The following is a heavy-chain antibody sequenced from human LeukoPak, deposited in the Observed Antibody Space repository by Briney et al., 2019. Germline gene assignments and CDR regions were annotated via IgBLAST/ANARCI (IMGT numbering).Heavy chain of an antibody. CDR1: GGSISSSSYY. CDR3: ARGSTVTPYNWFDP. Sequence: SETLSLTCTVSGGSISSSSYYWGWIRQPPGKGLEWIGSIYCSGSTYYNPSLKSRVTISVDTSKNQFSLKLSSVTAADTAVYYCARGSTVTPYNWFDPWGQGTLVTVSS. V-gene: IGHV4-39*01. D-gene: IGHD4-17*01. J-gene: IGHJ5*02. CDR2: IYCSGST.